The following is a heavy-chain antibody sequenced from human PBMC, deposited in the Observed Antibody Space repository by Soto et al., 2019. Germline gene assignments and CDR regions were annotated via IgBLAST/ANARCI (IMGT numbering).Heavy chain of an antibody. CDR3: ARDRYYDFWSGSRLDYYYMDV. J-gene: IGHJ6*03. D-gene: IGHD3-3*01. CDR1: GGSISSYY. V-gene: IGHV4-59*01. CDR2: IYYSGST. Sequence: SETLSLTCTVSGGSISSYYWSWIRQPPGKGLEWIGYIYYSGSTNYNPSLKSRVTISVDTSKNQFSLKLSSVTAADTAVYYCARDRYYDFWSGSRLDYYYMDVWGKGTTVTVSS.